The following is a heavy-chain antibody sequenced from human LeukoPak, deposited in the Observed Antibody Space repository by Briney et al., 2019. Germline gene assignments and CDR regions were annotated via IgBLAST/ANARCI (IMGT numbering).Heavy chain of an antibody. CDR3: ARDHNYIRAFDI. D-gene: IGHD1-1*01. V-gene: IGHV3-53*01. CDR2: IYSGGST. CDR1: GFSVSSNY. Sequence: SGGSLRLSCAASGFSVSSNYMSWVRQAPGKGLKWVSVIYSGGSTYYADSVKGRFTISRDNSKNTLYLQMNSLRAEDTAVYYCARDHNYIRAFDIWGQGTMVTVSS. J-gene: IGHJ3*02.